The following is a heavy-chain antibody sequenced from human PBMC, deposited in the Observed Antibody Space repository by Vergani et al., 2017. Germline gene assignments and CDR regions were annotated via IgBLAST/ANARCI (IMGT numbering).Heavy chain of an antibody. D-gene: IGHD3-16*01. CDR2: IQGDGSNQ. J-gene: IGHJ4*02. CDR3: AKHFRGWGIDY. V-gene: IGHV3-30*02. Sequence: QVQLVESGGGVVQRGGSLRLSCATSGFNLSNYDMQWYRQGPGKGLDFVAFIQGDGSNQYYADSVKVRFTLSRDFSKNTLDLQMNSLRTDDTATYYCAKHFRGWGIDYWGQGTQVIVSS. CDR1: GFNLSNYD.